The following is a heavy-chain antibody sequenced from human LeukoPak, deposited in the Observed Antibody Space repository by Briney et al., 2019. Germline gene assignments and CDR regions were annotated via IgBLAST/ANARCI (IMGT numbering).Heavy chain of an antibody. Sequence: GGSLRLSCAASGFTFDDYGMNWVRQAPGKGLEWVSGINWNGGSTGYADSVKGRFTISRDNAKNSLYLQMNSLRAEDTAVYYCARMKSDIVVVVAAIDYWGQGTLVTVSS. CDR1: GFTFDDYG. J-gene: IGHJ4*02. CDR3: ARMKSDIVVVVAAIDY. CDR2: INWNGGST. D-gene: IGHD2-15*01. V-gene: IGHV3-20*04.